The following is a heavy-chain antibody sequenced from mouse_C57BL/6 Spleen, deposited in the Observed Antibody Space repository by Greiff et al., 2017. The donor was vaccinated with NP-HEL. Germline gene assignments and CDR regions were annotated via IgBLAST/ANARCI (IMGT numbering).Heavy chain of an antibody. CDR1: GYTFTDSY. CDR2: INPNNGGT. CDR3: AGNWDVDY. V-gene: IGHV1-26*01. Sequence: EVQLQQSGPELVKPGASVKISCKASGYTFTDSYMNWVKQSHGKSLEWIGDINPNNGGTSYNQKFKGKATLTVDKSSSTAYMELRSLTSEDSAVYYCAGNWDVDYWGQGTTLTVSS. J-gene: IGHJ2*01. D-gene: IGHD4-1*01.